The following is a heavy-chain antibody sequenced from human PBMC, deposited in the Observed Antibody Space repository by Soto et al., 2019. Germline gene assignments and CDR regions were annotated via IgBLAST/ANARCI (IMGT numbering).Heavy chain of an antibody. D-gene: IGHD5-12*01. V-gene: IGHV3-21*01. Sequence: GGSLRLSCAASGFTFSSYSMNWVRQAPGKGLEWVSSISSSSSYIYYADSVKGRFTISRDNAKNSPYLQMNSLRAEDTAVYYCARVDLAPEPSFDYWGQGTLVTVSS. CDR3: ARVDLAPEPSFDY. CDR2: ISSSSSYI. CDR1: GFTFSSYS. J-gene: IGHJ4*02.